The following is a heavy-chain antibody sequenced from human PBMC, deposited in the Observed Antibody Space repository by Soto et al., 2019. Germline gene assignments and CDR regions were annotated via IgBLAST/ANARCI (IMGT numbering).Heavy chain of an antibody. CDR1: GGSISSGGYY. CDR2: IYYSGST. D-gene: IGHD6-19*01. CDR3: ARDFTDSSGPTLGMGV. V-gene: IGHV4-31*03. Sequence: QVQLQESGPGLVKPSQTLSLTCTVSGGSISSGGYYWSCIRQHPGKGLEWIGYIYYSGSTYYNPSLKCRVTISVDTSKNQFSLNLSSVTPADTAAYYCARDFTDSSGPTLGMGVWGQGTTVTVSS. J-gene: IGHJ6*02.